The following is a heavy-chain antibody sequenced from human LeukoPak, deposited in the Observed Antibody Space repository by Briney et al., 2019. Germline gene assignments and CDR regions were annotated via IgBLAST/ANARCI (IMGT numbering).Heavy chain of an antibody. CDR1: GLTFSTYY. J-gene: IGHJ4*02. D-gene: IGHD6-19*01. CDR2: ISSDGSNE. V-gene: IGHV3-30-3*01. Sequence: GGSLRLSCAASGLTFSTYYMHWVRQAPGKGLEWVAVISSDGSNEYYADSVKGRFTISRDNSKNTVFLQMNNLRLEHTAVYHCSTGGSSGWSDFWGQGTLVTVSS. CDR3: STGGSSGWSDF.